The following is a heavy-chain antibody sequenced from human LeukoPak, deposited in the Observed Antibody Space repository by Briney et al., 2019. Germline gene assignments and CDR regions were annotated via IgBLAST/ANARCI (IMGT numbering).Heavy chain of an antibody. D-gene: IGHD1-1*01. CDR1: GFPFIEYS. CDR3: ARDHNYAFDN. CDR2: IGIDSGNT. V-gene: IGHV3-48*01. J-gene: IGHJ4*02. Sequence: GGSLRLSCTASGFPFIEYSMNWVRQVPGKGLEWISYIGIDSGNTKYADSVRGRFTISADKAKNSLYLQMNSLRVEDTAVYYCARDHNYAFDNWGQGTLASVAS.